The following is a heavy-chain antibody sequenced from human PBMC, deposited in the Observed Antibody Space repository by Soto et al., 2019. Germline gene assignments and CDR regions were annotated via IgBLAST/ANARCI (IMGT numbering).Heavy chain of an antibody. Sequence: ASVKVSCKASGYTFTGYYMHWVRQAPGQGLEWMGWINPNSGGTNYAQKFQGWVTMTRDTSISTAYMELSRLRSDDTAVYYCARGRGCLRFLDYFDYWGQGTLVTVSS. CDR2: INPNSGGT. CDR1: GYTFTGYY. V-gene: IGHV1-2*04. D-gene: IGHD3-3*01. J-gene: IGHJ4*02. CDR3: ARGRGCLRFLDYFDY.